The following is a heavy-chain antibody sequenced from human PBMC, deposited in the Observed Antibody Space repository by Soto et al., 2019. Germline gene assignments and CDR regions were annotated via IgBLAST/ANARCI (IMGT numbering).Heavy chain of an antibody. V-gene: IGHV1-18*01. CDR1: GYTFTSYG. Sequence: RASVKVSCKASGYTFTSYGISWVRQAPGQGLEWMGWISAYNGNTNYAQKLQGRVTMTTDTSTSTAYMELRSLRSDDTAVYYCAVYTYYYDSSGYFFDYWGQGTLVTVSS. J-gene: IGHJ4*02. CDR2: ISAYNGNT. D-gene: IGHD3-22*01. CDR3: AVYTYYYDSSGYFFDY.